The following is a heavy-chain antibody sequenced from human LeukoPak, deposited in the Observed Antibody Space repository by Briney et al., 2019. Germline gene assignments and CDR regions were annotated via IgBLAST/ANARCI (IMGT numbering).Heavy chain of an antibody. Sequence: PGGSLRLSCAASGFTFSSYGMHWVRQAPGKGLEWVAFIRYDGSNKYYADSVKGRFTISRDNSKNTLYLQMNSLRAEDTVVYYCAKDLLKIAVAGTGFDYWGQGTLVTVSS. CDR3: AKDLLKIAVAGTGFDY. CDR2: IRYDGSNK. D-gene: IGHD6-19*01. CDR1: GFTFSSYG. J-gene: IGHJ4*02. V-gene: IGHV3-30*02.